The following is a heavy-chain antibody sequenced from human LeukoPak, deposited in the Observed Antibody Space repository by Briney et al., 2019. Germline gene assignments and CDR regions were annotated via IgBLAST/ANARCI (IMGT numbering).Heavy chain of an antibody. CDR1: GFTFSSYG. CDR2: ISYDGSNK. V-gene: IGHV3-30*18. Sequence: PGRSLRLSCAASGFTFSSYGMHWVRQAPGKGLEGVAVISYDGSNKYYADSVKGRFTISRDNSKNTLYLQMNSLRAEDTAVYYCAKDQYYYGSGSYSHYFDYWGQGTLVTVSS. CDR3: AKDQYYYGSGSYSHYFDY. J-gene: IGHJ4*02. D-gene: IGHD3-10*01.